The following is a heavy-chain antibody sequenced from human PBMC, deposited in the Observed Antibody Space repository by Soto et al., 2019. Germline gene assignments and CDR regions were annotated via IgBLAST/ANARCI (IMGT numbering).Heavy chain of an antibody. CDR3: AKSYYDTTGFAVDP. Sequence: TLSLTCVVSGSSLSSYYWSWIRLPPGKGLEWIGYMYYSGSINYNPSLRSRVTISVDTSKNQFSLKVTSVTADDTAVYFCAKSYYDTTGFAVDPWGQGTLVTVSS. V-gene: IGHV4-59*08. D-gene: IGHD3-22*01. CDR2: MYYSGSI. J-gene: IGHJ5*02. CDR1: GSSLSSYY.